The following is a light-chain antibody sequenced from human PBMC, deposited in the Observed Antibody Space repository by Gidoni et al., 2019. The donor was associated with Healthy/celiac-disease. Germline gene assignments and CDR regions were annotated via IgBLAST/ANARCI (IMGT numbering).Light chain of an antibody. V-gene: IGKV2-28*01. CDR3: MQALQTWT. J-gene: IGKJ1*01. CDR2: LGS. Sequence: DIVMPQSPLSLPVTPGEPASISCKSSQSLLHSNGYNYLDWYLQKQGQSPQLLIYLGSNRASGVPDRFSGSGSGTDFTLKISRVEAEDVGVYYCMQALQTWTFGQGTKVEIK. CDR1: QSLLHSNGYNY.